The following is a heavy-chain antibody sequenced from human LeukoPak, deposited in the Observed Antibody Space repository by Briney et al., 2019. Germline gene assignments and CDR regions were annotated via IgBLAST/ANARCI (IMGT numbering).Heavy chain of an antibody. CDR2: ISGSGVRK. D-gene: IGHD3-10*01. Sequence: GGSLRLSCAASGFTFSSYGMSWVRQAPGKGLEWVSAISGSGVRKYYEDSVKGRFPISRDNSKNTLYLQMNSLRAKDTAVYYCAKRSNNYYGSGSYYFDYWGQGTLVTVSS. V-gene: IGHV3-23*01. J-gene: IGHJ4*02. CDR1: GFTFSSYG. CDR3: AKRSNNYYGSGSYYFDY.